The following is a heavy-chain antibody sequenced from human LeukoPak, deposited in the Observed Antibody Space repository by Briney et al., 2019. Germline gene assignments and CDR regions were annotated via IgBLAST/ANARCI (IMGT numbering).Heavy chain of an antibody. CDR3: ARDLQGSFPFYFDY. CDR2: INPNSGGT. V-gene: IGHV1-2*02. D-gene: IGHD1-26*01. CDR1: GYTFTGYY. Sequence: ASVKVSCKASGYTFTGYYMHWVRQAPGQGLEWMGWINPNSGGTNYAQKFQGRVTMTRDTSISTAYMELSRLRSDDTAAYYCARDLQGSFPFYFDYWGQGTLVTVSS. J-gene: IGHJ4*02.